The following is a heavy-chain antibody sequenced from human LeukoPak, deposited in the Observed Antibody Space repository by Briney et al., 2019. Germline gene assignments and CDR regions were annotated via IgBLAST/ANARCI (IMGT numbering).Heavy chain of an antibody. D-gene: IGHD2-2*01. CDR3: ARGTLYCSSTSCYSIDY. CDR1: GFTFSRDS. V-gene: IGHV3-48*01. Sequence: GGSLRLSCAASGFTFSRDSMNWVRQAPGKGLEWISYISHDSAITYYADSVRGRFTISRDNAKNSLYLQMHSLRAEDTAVYYCARGTLYCSSTSCYSIDYWGQGTLVTVSS. CDR2: ISHDSAIT. J-gene: IGHJ4*02.